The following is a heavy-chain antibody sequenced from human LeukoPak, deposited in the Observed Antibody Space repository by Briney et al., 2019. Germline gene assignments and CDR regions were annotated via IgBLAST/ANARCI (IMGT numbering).Heavy chain of an antibody. V-gene: IGHV4-34*01. D-gene: IGHD6-6*01. Sequence: SETLSLTCAVYGGSFSGYYWSWIRQPPGKGLEWIGEINHSGSTNYNPSLKSRVTISVDTSKNQFSLKLSSVTAADTAVYYCARTFGSSSVWFDPWGQGTLVTVSS. CDR1: GGSFSGYY. CDR2: INHSGST. CDR3: ARTFGSSSVWFDP. J-gene: IGHJ5*02.